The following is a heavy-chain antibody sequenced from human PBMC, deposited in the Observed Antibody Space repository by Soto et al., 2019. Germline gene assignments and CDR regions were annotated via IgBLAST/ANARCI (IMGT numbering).Heavy chain of an antibody. J-gene: IGHJ6*03. D-gene: IGHD3-10*01. V-gene: IGHV1-8*01. CDR3: ARGEWFGELRKSYYYYYMDV. Sequence: ASVKVSCKASGYTFTSYDINWVRQATGQGLEWMGWMNPNSGNTGYAQKFQGRVTMTRNTSISTAYMELSSLRSEDTAVYYCARGEWFGELRKSYYYYYMDVWGKGTTVTVSS. CDR2: MNPNSGNT. CDR1: GYTFTSYD.